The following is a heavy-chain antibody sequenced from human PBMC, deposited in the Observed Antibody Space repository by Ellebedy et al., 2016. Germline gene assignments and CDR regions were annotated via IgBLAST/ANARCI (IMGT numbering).Heavy chain of an antibody. CDR3: ARTDYGEGEYC. V-gene: IGHV3-7*01. D-gene: IGHD4-17*01. CDR2: MNQDGSEK. CDR1: GFTFSTYW. J-gene: IGHJ4*02. Sequence: GESLKISXVASGFTFSTYWMNWVRQAPGKGLEWVANMNQDGSEKYYVDSVKGRFTISRDNAKNSLYLQMNSLRAEDTAVYYCARTDYGEGEYCWGQGTLVTVSS.